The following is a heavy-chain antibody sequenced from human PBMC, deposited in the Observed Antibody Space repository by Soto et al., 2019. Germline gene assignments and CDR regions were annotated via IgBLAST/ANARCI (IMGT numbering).Heavy chain of an antibody. CDR1: GFTFSSYA. D-gene: IGHD6-13*01. CDR2: ISGSGGST. V-gene: IGHV3-23*01. Sequence: GGSLRLSCAASGFTFSSYAMSWVRQAPGKGLEWVSAISGSGGSTYYADSVKGRFTISRDNSKNTLYLQMNSLRAEDTAVYYCAKAVGIQQHLVRTRLYYYYGMDVWGQGTTVTVSS. CDR3: AKAVGIQQHLVRTRLYYYYGMDV. J-gene: IGHJ6*02.